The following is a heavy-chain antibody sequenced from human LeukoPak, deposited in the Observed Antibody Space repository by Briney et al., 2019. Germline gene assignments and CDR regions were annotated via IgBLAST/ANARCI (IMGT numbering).Heavy chain of an antibody. Sequence: AGGSLRLSCAASGFTFSSYSMNWVRQAPGKGLEWVSYISSSSSNIDYADSVKGRFTISRDNAKNSLYLQMNSLRAEDTAVYFCARAGRFGESFRDYYYHIDVWGKGTTVTVSS. CDR2: ISSSSSNI. CDR3: ARAGRFGESFRDYYYHIDV. V-gene: IGHV3-48*01. D-gene: IGHD3-10*01. J-gene: IGHJ6*03. CDR1: GFTFSSYS.